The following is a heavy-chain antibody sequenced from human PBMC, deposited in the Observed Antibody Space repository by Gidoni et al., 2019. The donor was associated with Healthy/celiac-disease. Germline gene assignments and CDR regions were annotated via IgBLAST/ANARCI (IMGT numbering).Heavy chain of an antibody. CDR1: GYTFTSYA. V-gene: IGHV1-3*01. CDR2: INAGNGNT. CDR3: ARGGSYYRDFDY. Sequence: QVQLVQSGAEVKKPGASVKVSCKASGYTFTSYAMHWVRQAPGQRLEWMGWINAGNGNTKYSQKFQGRVTITRDTSASTAYMELSSLRSEDTAVYYCARGGSYYRDFDYWGQGTLVTVSS. D-gene: IGHD1-26*01. J-gene: IGHJ4*02.